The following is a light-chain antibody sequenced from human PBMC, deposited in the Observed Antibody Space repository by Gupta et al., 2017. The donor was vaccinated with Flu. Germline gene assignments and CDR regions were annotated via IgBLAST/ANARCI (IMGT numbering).Light chain of an antibody. CDR3: QQYYGTPYT. Sequence: SLGERATINCKSSQRVLYSATNKNYLAWYQQKSGQPPKLLIYWASTRESGVPDRFSGSGSGTDFTLTISSLQAEDVAVYYCQQYYGTPYTFGQGTKLEIK. CDR2: WAS. V-gene: IGKV4-1*01. CDR1: QRVLYSATNKNY. J-gene: IGKJ2*01.